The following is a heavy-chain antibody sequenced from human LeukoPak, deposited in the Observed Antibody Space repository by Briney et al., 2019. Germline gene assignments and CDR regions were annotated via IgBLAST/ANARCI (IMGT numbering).Heavy chain of an antibody. CDR1: GYTFVGYY. D-gene: IGHD5-18*01. CDR3: ARDPGYSSPRGDY. CDR2: INPNSGGT. V-gene: IGHV1-2*02. Sequence: ASVKVSCKASGYTFVGYYMHWVRQAPGQGLEWMGWINPNSGGTNFAQKFQGRVTMTRDTSISTAYMELSRLRSDDTAVYYCARDPGYSSPRGDYWGQGTLVTVSS. J-gene: IGHJ4*02.